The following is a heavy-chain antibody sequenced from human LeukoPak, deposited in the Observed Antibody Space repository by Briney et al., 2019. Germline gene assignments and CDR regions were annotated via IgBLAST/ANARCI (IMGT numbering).Heavy chain of an antibody. CDR2: IYYTGST. Sequence: PSETLSLTCTVSGDSVSNGYYYWSWLRPPPGKALEWIGYIYYTGSTYYNPSLEGRVTISVDTSRNQFSVKLSSVTAADTAVYYCARSQNYYGSGDYWSQGTLVTVSS. CDR3: ARSQNYYGSGDY. D-gene: IGHD3-10*01. J-gene: IGHJ4*02. CDR1: GDSVSNGYYY. V-gene: IGHV4-61*01.